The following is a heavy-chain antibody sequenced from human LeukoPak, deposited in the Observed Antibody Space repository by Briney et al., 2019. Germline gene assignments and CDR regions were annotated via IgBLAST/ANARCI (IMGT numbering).Heavy chain of an antibody. J-gene: IGHJ4*02. D-gene: IGHD2-15*01. CDR3: ARATGRRGGSCYLCDY. CDR1: GVSISSYY. Sequence: PSETLSLSCTVSGVSISSYYWSWIRQPPGKGLEWIGYIYYSGSTNYNPSLKSRVTISVDTSKNQFSLKLSSVTAADTAVYYCARATGRRGGSCYLCDYWGQGTLVTVSS. CDR2: IYYSGST. V-gene: IGHV4-59*01.